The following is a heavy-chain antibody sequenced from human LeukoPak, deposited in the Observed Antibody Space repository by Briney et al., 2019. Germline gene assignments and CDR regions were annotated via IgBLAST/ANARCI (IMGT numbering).Heavy chain of an antibody. J-gene: IGHJ4*02. CDR1: GGTFSSYA. CDR3: ARVTAVAGTARTDY. Sequence: SVKVSCKASGGTFSSYAISWVRQAPGQGLEWMGRIIPILGIANYAQKFQGRVTITADKSTSTAYMELSSLRSEDTAVYYCARVTAVAGTARTDYWGQGTLVTVSS. CDR2: IIPILGIA. D-gene: IGHD6-13*01. V-gene: IGHV1-69*04.